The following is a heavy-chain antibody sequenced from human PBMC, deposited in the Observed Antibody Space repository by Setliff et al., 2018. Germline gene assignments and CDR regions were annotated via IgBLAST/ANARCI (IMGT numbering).Heavy chain of an antibody. J-gene: IGHJ5*02. CDR3: AIDRGGTAIANGFDR. CDR2: IMPIFGST. D-gene: IGHD2-21*01. V-gene: IGHV1-69*08. Sequence: SVKVSCKASGGGFSSFSIHWVRQAPGQGLEWMGRIMPIFGSTNYAQNFQGRVTITADKSTSTAYMDLSSLRSEDSAVYYCAIDRGGTAIANGFDRWGQGTLVTVSS. CDR1: GGGFSSFS.